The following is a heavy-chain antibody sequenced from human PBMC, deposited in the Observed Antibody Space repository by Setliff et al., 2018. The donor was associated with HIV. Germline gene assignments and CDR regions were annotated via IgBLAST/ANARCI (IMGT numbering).Heavy chain of an antibody. J-gene: IGHJ4*02. CDR2: INVGSGKT. D-gene: IGHD4-17*01. CDR3: AREPPRRRGTVTGDY. V-gene: IGHV1-3*01. CDR1: GYSFINHA. Sequence: ASVKVSCKASGYSFINHAIHWVRQAPGQRLEWMGWINVGSGKTQYSQEFQGRVTITRDTSATTAYMELSSLTSEDTAVYYCAREPPRRRGTVTGDYWGQGTLVTVS.